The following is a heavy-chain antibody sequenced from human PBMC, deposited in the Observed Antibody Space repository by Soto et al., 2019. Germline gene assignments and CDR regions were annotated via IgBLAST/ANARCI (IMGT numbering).Heavy chain of an antibody. CDR2: INPNSGGT. J-gene: IGHJ5*02. D-gene: IGHD6-13*01. V-gene: IGHV1-2*02. CDR1: GYTFTGAY. CDR3: ARDFRGVPIWSSSWYSEFDP. Sequence: ASVKVSCKASGYTFTGAYIHWVRQAPGQGLEWMGWINPNSGGTNYAQKFQGRVTMTRDTSISTAYMELSRLRSDDTAVYYCARDFRGVPIWSSSWYSEFDPWGQGTLVTVSS.